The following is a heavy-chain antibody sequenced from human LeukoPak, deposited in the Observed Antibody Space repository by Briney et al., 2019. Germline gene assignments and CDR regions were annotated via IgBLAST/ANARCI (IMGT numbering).Heavy chain of an antibody. V-gene: IGHV4-59*01. CDR3: ARAGYCSSTSCQWVPLV. CDR1: GDSMKNYY. D-gene: IGHD2-2*03. CDR2: IYYSGST. J-gene: IGHJ6*02. Sequence: SETLCLTCTVSGDSMKNYYWIWIRQSPGKGLEWIGYIYYSGSTYYNPSLKSRVTMSVDTSKKQFSLKLSSVTAADTAVYYCARAGYCSSTSCQWVPLVWGQGTTVTVSS.